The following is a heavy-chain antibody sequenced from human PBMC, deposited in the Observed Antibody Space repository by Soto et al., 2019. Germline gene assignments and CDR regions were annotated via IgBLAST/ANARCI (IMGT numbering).Heavy chain of an antibody. D-gene: IGHD3-3*01. CDR3: ASGHQWLYDSWSGYPYPGGHDAFDI. CDR1: GGSISSGGYY. Sequence: QVQLQESGPGLVKPSQTLSLTCTVSGGSISSGGYYWSWIRQHPGKGLEWIGYIYYSGSTYYNPSLKRRVTIAVDWSKNQFSLKLSAVTAADTAVYYCASGHQWLYDSWSGYPYPGGHDAFDIWGQGTMVTVSS. CDR2: IYYSGST. J-gene: IGHJ3*02. V-gene: IGHV4-31*03.